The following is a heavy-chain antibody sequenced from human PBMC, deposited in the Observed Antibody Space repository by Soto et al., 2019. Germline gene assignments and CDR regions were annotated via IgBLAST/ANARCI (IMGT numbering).Heavy chain of an antibody. CDR1: GYTFTSYY. D-gene: IGHD6-19*01. CDR2: INPSGGST. CDR3: ARAGSSGWYEQVENWFDP. Sequence: ASVKVSCKASGYTFTSYYMHWVRQAPGQGLEWMGIINPSGGSTSYAQKFQGRVTMTRDTSMSTVYMELSSLRSEDTAVYYCARAGSSGWYEQVENWFDPWGQGTLVTVSS. V-gene: IGHV1-46*03. J-gene: IGHJ5*02.